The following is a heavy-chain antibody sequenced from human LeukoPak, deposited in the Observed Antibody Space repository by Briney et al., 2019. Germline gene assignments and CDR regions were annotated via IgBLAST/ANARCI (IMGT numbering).Heavy chain of an antibody. Sequence: GGSLRLSCAASGFTFSSYSMNWVRQAPGKGLEWVSYISSSSSTMYYADSVKGRFTISRDNAKNSLYLQMNSLRAEDTAVYYCAREEVATIIDYWGQGTLVTVSS. CDR1: GFTFSSYS. V-gene: IGHV3-48*01. CDR2: ISSSSSTM. J-gene: IGHJ4*02. CDR3: AREEVATIIDY. D-gene: IGHD5-12*01.